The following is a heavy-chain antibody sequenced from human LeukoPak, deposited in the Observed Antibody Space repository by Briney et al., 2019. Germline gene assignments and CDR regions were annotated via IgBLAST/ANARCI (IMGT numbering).Heavy chain of an antibody. CDR2: TYYRSKWYN. V-gene: IGHV6-1*01. Sequence: SQTLSLTCAISGDSVSSNRVAWNWIRQSPSRGLEWLGRTYYRSKWYNDYAVSVKSRITINPDTSKNQLSLQLKFVTPEDTAVYYCARGVEAEVGFSSGEGTLVTVSS. D-gene: IGHD6-13*01. J-gene: IGHJ5*02. CDR1: GDSVSSNRVA. CDR3: ARGVEAEVGFS.